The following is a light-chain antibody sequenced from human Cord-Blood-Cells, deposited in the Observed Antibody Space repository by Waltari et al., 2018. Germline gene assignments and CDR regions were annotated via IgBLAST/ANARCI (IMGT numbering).Light chain of an antibody. J-gene: IGLJ3*02. V-gene: IGLV2-14*01. CDR2: DVS. Sequence: QSALTQPASVSGSPGQSITISCTGTSSDVGGYNYVSWYQQHPGKAPILMMYDVSHRPSVVSNRFSVSKSGNTASLTIAGLQAEDEADYYCSSYTSSSTLVFGGGTKLTVL. CDR1: SSDVGGYNY. CDR3: SSYTSSSTLV.